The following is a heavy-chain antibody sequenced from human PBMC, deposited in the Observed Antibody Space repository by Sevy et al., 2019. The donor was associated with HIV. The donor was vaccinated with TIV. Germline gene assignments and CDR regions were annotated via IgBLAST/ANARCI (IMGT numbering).Heavy chain of an antibody. CDR3: ARVGYCRGGTCFSGFYYAMDV. CDR2: VYSGGPT. CDR1: GFTLTNEF. V-gene: IGHV3-53*01. Sequence: GGSLRLSCAVSGFTLTNEFFSWVRQAPGNGLEWVAVVYSGGPTYYADSVKGGFTISRDKSKSTLYLQMKSLRAEDTAVYYCARVGYCRGGTCFSGFYYAMDVSGQGTSVTVSS. D-gene: IGHD2-15*01. J-gene: IGHJ6*02.